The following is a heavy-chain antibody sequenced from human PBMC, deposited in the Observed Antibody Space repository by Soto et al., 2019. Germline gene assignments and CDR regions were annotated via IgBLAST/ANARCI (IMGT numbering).Heavy chain of an antibody. CDR3: ARHGYCSSTSCYAGGGWFDP. D-gene: IGHD2-2*03. CDR2: IYYSGST. J-gene: IGHJ5*02. Sequence: PSETLCLTCTVSGGSISSFYYYWSWIRQPPGKGLEWIGYIYYSGSTYYNPSLKSRVTISVDTSKNQFSLKLSSVTAADTAVYYCARHGYCSSTSCYAGGGWFDPWGQGTLVTVSS. V-gene: IGHV4-30-4*01. CDR1: GGSISSFYYY.